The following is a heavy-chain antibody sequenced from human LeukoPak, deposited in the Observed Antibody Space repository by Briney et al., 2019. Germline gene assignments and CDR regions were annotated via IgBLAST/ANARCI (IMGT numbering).Heavy chain of an antibody. CDR1: GYTFTNYG. Sequence: ALVKVSCKASGYTFTNYGLNWVRQAPGQGLEWMGWISAYNGNTKYAQKLQGRVTMTSDTSTSTAYMELRSLRSDDTAVYYCARAPRGVVVPAATANFDYWGQGTLVTVSS. V-gene: IGHV1-18*01. CDR3: ARAPRGVVVPAATANFDY. J-gene: IGHJ4*02. CDR2: ISAYNGNT. D-gene: IGHD2-2*01.